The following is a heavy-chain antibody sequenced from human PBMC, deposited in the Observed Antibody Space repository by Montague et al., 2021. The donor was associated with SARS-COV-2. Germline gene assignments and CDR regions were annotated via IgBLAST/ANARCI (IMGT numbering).Heavy chain of an antibody. Sequence: SLILSCAASVFTFNKYAMRLLRQAPGKGLEWVATVGHPVCGPFYSDSVSAQFIGSRDNSKNTVYLQMNSLRVEDTAVYYCANYHYDTGYYGAFDYWGQGTLVTVSS. D-gene: IGHD3-16*01. CDR3: ANYHYDTGYYGAFDY. V-gene: IGHV3-23*01. CDR2: VGHPVCGP. CDR1: VFTFNKYA. J-gene: IGHJ4*02.